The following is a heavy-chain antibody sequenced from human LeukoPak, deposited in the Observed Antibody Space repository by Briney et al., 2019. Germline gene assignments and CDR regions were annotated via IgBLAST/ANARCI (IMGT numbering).Heavy chain of an antibody. CDR2: INHGGRT. Sequence: WIGKINHGGRTKYPPSLKSRVTISVDTSKNQFSLKLSSVTAADTAVYYCARGTILNWFDPWGQGTLVTVSS. V-gene: IGHV4-34*01. J-gene: IGHJ5*02. CDR3: ARGTILNWFDP. D-gene: IGHD1-1*01.